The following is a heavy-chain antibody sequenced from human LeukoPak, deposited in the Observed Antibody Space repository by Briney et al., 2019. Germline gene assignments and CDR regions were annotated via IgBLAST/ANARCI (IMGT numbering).Heavy chain of an antibody. CDR3: ARAGWNDWELNY. Sequence: SETLSLTCTVSGGSISGYYWTWIWQPPGKGLEWIGYVSYSGNTNYNPSLKSRVTISVHTSKKQLSLRLSSVTAADTAVYYCARAGWNDWELNYWGQGTLVTVSS. D-gene: IGHD1-1*01. CDR1: GGSISGYY. V-gene: IGHV4-59*01. CDR2: VSYSGNT. J-gene: IGHJ4*02.